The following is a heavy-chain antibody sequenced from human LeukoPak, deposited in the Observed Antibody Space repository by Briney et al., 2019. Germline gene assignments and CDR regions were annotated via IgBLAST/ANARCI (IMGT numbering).Heavy chain of an antibody. D-gene: IGHD6-13*01. V-gene: IGHV4-39*07. J-gene: IGHJ6*03. CDR3: ARVRRGESSSWTDYYYMDV. CDR2: IYHSGST. Sequence: SETLSLTCTVSGGSISSSSYYWSWVRQPPGKGLEWIGEIYHSGSTNYNPSLKSRVTISVDKSKNQFSLKLSSVTAADTAVYYCARVRRGESSSWTDYYYMDVWGKGTTVTVSS. CDR1: GGSISSSSYY.